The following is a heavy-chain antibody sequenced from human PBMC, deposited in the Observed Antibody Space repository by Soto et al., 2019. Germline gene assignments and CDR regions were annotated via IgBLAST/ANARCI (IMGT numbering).Heavy chain of an antibody. CDR2: ISYDGSNK. CDR3: AKDHDVVVVPAASNWFDP. D-gene: IGHD2-2*01. J-gene: IGHJ5*02. CDR1: GFTFSSYA. V-gene: IGHV3-30-3*01. Sequence: PGGSLRLSCAASGFTFSSYAMHWVRQAPGKGLEWVAVISYDGSNKYYADSVKGRFTISRDNSKNTLYLQMNSLRAEDTAVYYCAKDHDVVVVPAASNWFDPWGQGTLVTVSS.